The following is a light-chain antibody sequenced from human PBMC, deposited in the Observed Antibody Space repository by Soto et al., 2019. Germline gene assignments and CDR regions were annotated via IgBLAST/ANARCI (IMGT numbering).Light chain of an antibody. J-gene: IGKJ4*01. CDR3: QQHSDWPLI. Sequence: EIVLTQSPATLSVSPGDRATLSCRASQRISNNLAWYQQKPGQAPRLLIYGASTRAAGIPGRFSGTGSGTEFILTITSLQSEDFALYYCQQHSDWPLIFGGGTKVEI. V-gene: IGKV3-15*01. CDR2: GAS. CDR1: QRISNN.